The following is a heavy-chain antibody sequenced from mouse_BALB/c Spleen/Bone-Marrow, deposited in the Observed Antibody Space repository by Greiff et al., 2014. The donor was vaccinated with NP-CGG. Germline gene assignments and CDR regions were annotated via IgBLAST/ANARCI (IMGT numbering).Heavy chain of an antibody. CDR2: IDPANGNT. Sequence: EVHLVESGAELVKPGASVKLSCTASGFNIKDTYMRWVKQRPEQGLEWIGRIDPANGNTKYDPKFQGKATITADTSSNTAYLQLSSLTSEDTAVYYCAMITTGAWFAYWGQGTLVTVSA. CDR3: AMITTGAWFAY. J-gene: IGHJ3*01. CDR1: GFNIKDTY. D-gene: IGHD2-4*01. V-gene: IGHV14-3*02.